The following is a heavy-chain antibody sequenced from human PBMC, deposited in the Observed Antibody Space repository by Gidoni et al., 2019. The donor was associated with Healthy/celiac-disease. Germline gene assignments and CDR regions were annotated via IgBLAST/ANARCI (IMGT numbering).Heavy chain of an antibody. V-gene: IGHV3-74*01. CDR3: ARRYDCGGDCPFDY. CDR1: GLPFSSHW. J-gene: IGHJ4*02. Sequence: EVQLVESGGGLVQPGGSLRLSCAASGLPFSSHWMHWVRQGPGKGLVWVSRINSDGSSTSYADSVKGRFTISRDNAKNTLYLQMNSLRGEDTAVYYCARRYDCGGDCPFDYWGQGTLVTVSS. CDR2: INSDGSST. D-gene: IGHD2-21*02.